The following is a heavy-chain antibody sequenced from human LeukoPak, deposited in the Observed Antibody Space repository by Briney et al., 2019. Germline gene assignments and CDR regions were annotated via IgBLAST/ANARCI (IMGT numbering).Heavy chain of an antibody. J-gene: IGHJ3*02. CDR3: ATLPSLRFLEWLLINAFDI. Sequence: GGSLRLSCAASGFTFSSYGMHWVRQAPGKGLEWVAFIRYDGSNKYYADSVKVRFTISRDNSKNTLYLQMNSLRAEDTAVYYCATLPSLRFLEWLLINAFDIWGQGTMVTVSS. D-gene: IGHD3-3*01. CDR1: GFTFSSYG. V-gene: IGHV3-30*02. CDR2: IRYDGSNK.